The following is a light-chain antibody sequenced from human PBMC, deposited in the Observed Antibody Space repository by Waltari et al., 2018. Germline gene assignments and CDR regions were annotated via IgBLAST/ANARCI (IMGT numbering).Light chain of an antibody. V-gene: IGKV3D-11*02. Sequence: EIVLTQSPATLSLSPGERATLSCSASQSVSSYLAWYQQKPGQAPRLLIYDASNRATGIPARFSGSGPGTDFTLTISSLEPEDFAVYYCQQYDISPLTFGGGTKVEIK. CDR1: QSVSSY. J-gene: IGKJ4*01. CDR3: QQYDISPLT. CDR2: DAS.